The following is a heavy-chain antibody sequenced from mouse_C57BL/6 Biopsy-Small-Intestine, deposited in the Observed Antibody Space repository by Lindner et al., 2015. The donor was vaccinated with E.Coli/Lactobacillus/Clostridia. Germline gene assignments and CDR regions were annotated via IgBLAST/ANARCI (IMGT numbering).Heavy chain of an antibody. CDR3: ARGTVVPCWYFDV. CDR1: GYSFTSYY. V-gene: IGHV1-66*01. J-gene: IGHJ1*03. CDR2: IYPGSGNT. D-gene: IGHD1-1*01. Sequence: VQLQESGPELVKPGASVKISCKASGYSFTSYYIHWVKQRPGQGLEWIGWIYPGSGNTKYNEKFKGKATLTADTSSSTAYMQLSSLTSEDSAVYYCARGTVVPCWYFDVWGTGTTVTVSS.